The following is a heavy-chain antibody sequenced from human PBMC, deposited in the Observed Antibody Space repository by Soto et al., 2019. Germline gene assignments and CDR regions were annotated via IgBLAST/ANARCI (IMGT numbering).Heavy chain of an antibody. J-gene: IGHJ5*02. CDR1: GYTFTSYG. D-gene: IGHD2-15*01. Sequence: ASVKVSCKASGYTFTSYGISWLRQAPGQGLEWMGWISAYNGNTNDAQKLQGRVTMTTDPSTSTAYMELRSLRSDDTAVYYCARDCSGGSCYRGWFDPWGQGTLVTVSA. CDR3: ARDCSGGSCYRGWFDP. V-gene: IGHV1-18*01. CDR2: ISAYNGNT.